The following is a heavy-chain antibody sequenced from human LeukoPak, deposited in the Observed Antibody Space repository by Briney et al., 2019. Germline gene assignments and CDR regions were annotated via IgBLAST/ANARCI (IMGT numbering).Heavy chain of an antibody. D-gene: IGHD6-19*01. CDR2: IYYSGST. J-gene: IGHJ4*02. V-gene: IGHV4-39*01. Sequence: SETLSLTCTVSGGSIRSSSYYWGWIRQPPGKGLEWIGSIYYSGSTYYNASLKSRGTISVDTSKNRFSLKLNSVTAADTAVYFCARQVVAVAGTGYFDYWGQGTLVTVSS. CDR1: GGSIRSSSYY. CDR3: ARQVVAVAGTGYFDY.